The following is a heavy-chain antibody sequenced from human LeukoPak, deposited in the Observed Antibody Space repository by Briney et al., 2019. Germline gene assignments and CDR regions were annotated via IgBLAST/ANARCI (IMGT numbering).Heavy chain of an antibody. D-gene: IGHD4-11*01. CDR2: IEYDENRK. Sequence: GGSLRLSCAASGFTFNSYVMHWVRQAPGKGPEWVAVIEYDENRKYYEDSVRGRFTISRDNSKNMLYLQINSLTTEDTAVYYCARGYGENSDYHLKYWGQGTLVTVSS. CDR1: GFTFNSYV. CDR3: ARGYGENSDYHLKY. V-gene: IGHV3-30*03. J-gene: IGHJ4*02.